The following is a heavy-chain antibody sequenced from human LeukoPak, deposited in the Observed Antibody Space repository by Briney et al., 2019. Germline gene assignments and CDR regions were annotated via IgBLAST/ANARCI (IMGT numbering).Heavy chain of an antibody. CDR2: IYTSGST. D-gene: IGHD5-12*01. V-gene: IGHV4-61*02. Sequence: PSQTLSLTCTVSGGSISSGSYYWSWIRQPAGKGLEWIGRIYTSGSTNYNPSLKSRVTISADTSKNQFSLKLSSVTAADTAVYYCARDRENSGYDLADYWGQGTLVTVSS. J-gene: IGHJ4*02. CDR3: ARDRENSGYDLADY. CDR1: GGSISSGSYY.